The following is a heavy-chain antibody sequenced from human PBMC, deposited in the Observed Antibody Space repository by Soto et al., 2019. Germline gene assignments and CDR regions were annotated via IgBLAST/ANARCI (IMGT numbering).Heavy chain of an antibody. J-gene: IGHJ4*02. V-gene: IGHV5-10-1*03. CDR1: GYRFINYW. D-gene: IGHD1-1*01. CDR3: VRHGNGTPFYFDF. CDR2: IDPSDSYT. Sequence: EVQLVQSGAEVKKPGESLRLSCQGSGYRFINYWISWVRQMPGKGLEWVGRIDPSDSYTVYSTSFQGHVTISIDTAIITAFLEWRSLQASDTAMYYCVRHGNGTPFYFDFWGRGTLVPVSS.